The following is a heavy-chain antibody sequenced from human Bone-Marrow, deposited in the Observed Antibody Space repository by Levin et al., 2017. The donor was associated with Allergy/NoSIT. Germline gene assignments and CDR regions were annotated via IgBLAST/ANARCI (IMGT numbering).Heavy chain of an antibody. D-gene: IGHD3-16*01. CDR3: ARGDGAPQKKRVSQPDY. CDR2: INPNSGGT. J-gene: IGHJ4*02. CDR1: GYTFTGYY. V-gene: IGHV1-2*02. Sequence: VASVKVSCKASGYTFTGYYMHWVRQAPGQGLEWMGWINPNSGGTNYAQKFQGRVTMTRDTSISTAYMELSRLRSDDPAVYYCARGDGAPQKKRVSQPDYWGQGTLVTVSS.